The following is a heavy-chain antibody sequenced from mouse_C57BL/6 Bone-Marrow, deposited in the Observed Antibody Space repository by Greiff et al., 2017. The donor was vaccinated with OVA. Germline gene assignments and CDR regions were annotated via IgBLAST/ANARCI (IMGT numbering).Heavy chain of an antibody. CDR3: ASSSRGYFDY. CDR1: GYTFTNYW. CDR2: IYPGGGYT. D-gene: IGHD6-1*01. V-gene: IGHV1-63*01. Sequence: LVESGAELVRPGTSVKMSCKASGYTFTNYWIGWAKQRPGHGLEWIGDIYPGGGYTNYNEKFKGKATLTADKSSSTAYMQFSSLTSEDSAIYYCASSSRGYFDYWGQGTTLTVSS. J-gene: IGHJ2*01.